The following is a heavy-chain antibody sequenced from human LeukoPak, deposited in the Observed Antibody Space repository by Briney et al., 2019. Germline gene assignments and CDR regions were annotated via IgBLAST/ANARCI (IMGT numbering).Heavy chain of an antibody. J-gene: IGHJ6*02. D-gene: IGHD3-3*01. CDR1: GGSVNNYD. V-gene: IGHV4-59*02. CDR3: VRFGVDYDMGV. Sequence: SGTLSLTCSVSGGSVNNYDWTWVRQPPGKGLEWISQIYNSGKADYYPSLKRRISIFVDTTQNQILLRENTVTAPDTAVYYFVRFGVDYDMGVWGQGTTVIVFS. CDR2: IYNSGKA.